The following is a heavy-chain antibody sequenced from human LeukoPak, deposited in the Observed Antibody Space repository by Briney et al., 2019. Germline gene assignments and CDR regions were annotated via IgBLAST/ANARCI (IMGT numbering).Heavy chain of an antibody. CDR1: GGSISSGDYY. D-gene: IGHD6-13*01. CDR3: ARRAAGDYFDS. J-gene: IGHJ4*02. CDR2: IYYSGST. V-gene: IGHV4-30-4*01. Sequence: MASQTLSLTCTVSGGSISSGDYYWSWIRQPPGKGLEWIGYIYYSGSTYYNPSLKSRVTISVDTSKNQFSLKLSSVTAADTAVYFCARRAAGDYFDSWGQGNLVTVSS.